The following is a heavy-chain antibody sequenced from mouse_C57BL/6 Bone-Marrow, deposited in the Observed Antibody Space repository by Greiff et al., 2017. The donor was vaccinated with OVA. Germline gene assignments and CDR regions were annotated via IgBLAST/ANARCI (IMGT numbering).Heavy chain of an antibody. Sequence: LVESGAELVKPGASVKISCKASGYAFSSYWMNWVKQRPGKGLEWIGQIYPGDGDTNYNGKFKGKATLTADKSSSTAYMQLSSLTSEDSAVYFCARHYGSSYDYYAMDYWGQGTSVTVSS. CDR3: ARHYGSSYDYYAMDY. V-gene: IGHV1-80*01. J-gene: IGHJ4*01. CDR1: GYAFSSYW. CDR2: IYPGDGDT. D-gene: IGHD1-1*01.